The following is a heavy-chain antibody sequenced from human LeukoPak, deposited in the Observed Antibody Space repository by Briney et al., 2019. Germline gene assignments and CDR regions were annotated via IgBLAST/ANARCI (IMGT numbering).Heavy chain of an antibody. V-gene: IGHV1-2*02. CDR1: GYGFTGYY. D-gene: IGHD5-18*01. Sequence: ASVKVSCKASGYGFTGYYIQWVRQAPGQGLEWMGWINPNRGGTNYAQKFQGRVTMTRDTSISTAYMELSRLRSDDTAVYYCARAQRIQLSTYYYYGMDVWGQGTTVTVSS. CDR3: ARAQRIQLSTYYYYGMDV. J-gene: IGHJ6*02. CDR2: INPNRGGT.